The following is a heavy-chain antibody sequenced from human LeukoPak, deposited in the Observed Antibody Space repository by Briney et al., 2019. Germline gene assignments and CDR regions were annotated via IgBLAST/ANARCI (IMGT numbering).Heavy chain of an antibody. CDR2: INAGGDET. Sequence: GGSLRLSCAASGFTFSTHVMTWVRQAPGKGLERVSTINAGGDETHYTDSVRGRFTIFRDNSKNTACLQMNSLRADDTAVYYCAKEGYYNFADWGQGTLVPVSS. CDR3: AKEGYYNFAD. CDR1: GFTFSTHV. V-gene: IGHV3-23*01. D-gene: IGHD1-1*01. J-gene: IGHJ4*02.